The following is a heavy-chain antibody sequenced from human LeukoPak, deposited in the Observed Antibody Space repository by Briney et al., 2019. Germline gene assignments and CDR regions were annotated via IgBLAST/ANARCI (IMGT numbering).Heavy chain of an antibody. CDR1: GGTFSSYA. CDR3: ATRWLQFAEYFQH. D-gene: IGHD5-24*01. Sequence: ASVKVSCKASGGTFSSYAISWVRQAPGQGLEWMGGIIPIFGTANYAQKFQGRVTITADKSTSTAYMELSSLRSEDTAVYYCATRWLQFAEYFQHWGQGTLVTVSS. V-gene: IGHV1-69*06. J-gene: IGHJ1*01. CDR2: IIPIFGTA.